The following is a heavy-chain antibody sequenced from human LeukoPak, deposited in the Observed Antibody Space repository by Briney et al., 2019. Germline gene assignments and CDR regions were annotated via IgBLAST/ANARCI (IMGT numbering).Heavy chain of an antibody. Sequence: ASVKVSCKVSGHSLTKLSIHWVRQPPGKGLEWIGGFDPENGETVYAQRFQGRVTMTDDTSTDTAHMELSNLRSDDTAVYYCARGGGVGVPYFDYWGQGTLVTVSS. CDR2: FDPENGET. J-gene: IGHJ4*02. CDR3: ARGGGVGVPYFDY. CDR1: GHSLTKLS. D-gene: IGHD3-3*01. V-gene: IGHV1-24*01.